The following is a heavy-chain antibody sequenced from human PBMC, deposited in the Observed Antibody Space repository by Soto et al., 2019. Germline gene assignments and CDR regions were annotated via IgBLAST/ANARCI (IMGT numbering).Heavy chain of an antibody. CDR3: TRDAGSESFAFDI. V-gene: IGHV3-13*01. J-gene: IGHJ3*02. CDR1: GFTPSSYD. D-gene: IGHD3-10*01. CDR2: IGTTGDA. Sequence: EVQLVESGGGLVQPGGSLRLSCAASGFTPSSYDIHWVRQVIGKGLEWVSAIGTTGDAYYSGSVKGRFTISRDNAKNSLSLQMNSLRVGDSAVYYCTRDAGSESFAFDIWGQGTMVTVSS.